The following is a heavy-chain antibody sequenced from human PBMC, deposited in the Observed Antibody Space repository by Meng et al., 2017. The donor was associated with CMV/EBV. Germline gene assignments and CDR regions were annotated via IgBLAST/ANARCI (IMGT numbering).Heavy chain of an antibody. CDR2: IIPIFGTA. D-gene: IGHD6-13*01. V-gene: IGHV1-69*05. J-gene: IGHJ3*02. Sequence: SVKVSCKASGGTFSSYAISWVRQAPGQGLEWMGGIIPIFGTANYAQKFQGRVTITTDESTSTAYMELSSLRSEDTAVYYCASFGCSSWDDSGWMNAFDIWGQGTMVTVSS. CDR3: ASFGCSSWDDSGWMNAFDI. CDR1: GGTFSSYA.